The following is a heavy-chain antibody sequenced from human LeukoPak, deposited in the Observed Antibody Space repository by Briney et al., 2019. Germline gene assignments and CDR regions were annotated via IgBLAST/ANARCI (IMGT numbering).Heavy chain of an antibody. D-gene: IGHD3-9*01. J-gene: IGHJ4*02. CDR2: IISGGDYI. CDR3: ARGHHDVLAASYKWTPDY. V-gene: IGHV3-21*01. CDR1: GFTFNTFN. Sequence: PGGSLRLSCAASGFTFNTFNMNWVRQAPGKGLEWVSSIISGGDYIYYADSVKGRFTTSRDNAKNSLSLQLNSLRVEDTAVYYCARGHHDVLAASYKWTPDYWGQGTLVTVSS.